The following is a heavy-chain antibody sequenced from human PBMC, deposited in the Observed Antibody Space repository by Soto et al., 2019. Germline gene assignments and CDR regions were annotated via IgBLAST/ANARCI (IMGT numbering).Heavy chain of an antibody. CDR3: AISAFVVVPAAVVFDL. D-gene: IGHD2-2*01. CDR1: GYTFTSYY. CDR2: INPSGGST. Sequence: ASVKVSCKASGYTFTSYYMHWVLQAPGQGLEWMGIINPSGGSTSYAQKFQGRVTMTRDTSTSTVYMELSSLRSEDTAVYYCAISAFVVVPAAVVFDLCGQGTLVTVSS. J-gene: IGHJ5*02. V-gene: IGHV1-46*03.